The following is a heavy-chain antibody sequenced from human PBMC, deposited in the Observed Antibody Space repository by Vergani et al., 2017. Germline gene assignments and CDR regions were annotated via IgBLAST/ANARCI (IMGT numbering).Heavy chain of an antibody. CDR2: INPNSGDP. Sequence: QVQLVQSGAEVKKPGASVKVSCTASGYTFTGYYLHWVRQAPGQGLEWMGLINPNSGDPNYAQKFQGRVTMTRDTSISTADRERSRLRSDETPVYYCARVGSVGSWEIWGQGTLVTVSS. CDR1: GYTFTGYY. D-gene: IGHD6-13*01. CDR3: ARVGSVGSWEI. J-gene: IGHJ4*02. V-gene: IGHV1-2*02.